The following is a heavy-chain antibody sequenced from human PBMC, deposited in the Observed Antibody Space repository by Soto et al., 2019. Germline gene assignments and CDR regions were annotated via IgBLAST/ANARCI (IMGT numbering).Heavy chain of an antibody. CDR3: AKDQNGMDV. CDR2: ILYDGSNK. V-gene: IGHV3-30*02. Sequence: GGSLRLSCAASGFTFSNYGMHWVRQAPGKGLEWVALILYDGSNKYYADSVKGRFTISRDNSKNTLYLQMNSLRAEDTAVYYCAKDQNGMDVWGQGTTVTVS. J-gene: IGHJ6*02. CDR1: GFTFSNYG.